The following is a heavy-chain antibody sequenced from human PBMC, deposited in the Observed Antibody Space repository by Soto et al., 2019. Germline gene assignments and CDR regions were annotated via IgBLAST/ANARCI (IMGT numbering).Heavy chain of an antibody. D-gene: IGHD3-16*02. J-gene: IGHJ3*02. Sequence: ASVKVSCKASGYTFTSYDINWVRQATGQGREGMGWMSPNSGNTGYAQKFQGRVTMTRNTSISTAYMELSSLRYEDTAVYYCARVAGGSYRYIVAFDIWGQGTMVTVSS. CDR3: ARVAGGSYRYIVAFDI. V-gene: IGHV1-8*01. CDR2: MSPNSGNT. CDR1: GYTFTSYD.